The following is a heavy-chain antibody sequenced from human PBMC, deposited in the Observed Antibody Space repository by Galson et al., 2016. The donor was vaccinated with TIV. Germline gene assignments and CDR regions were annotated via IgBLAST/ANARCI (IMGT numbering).Heavy chain of an antibody. CDR3: ARDKNDYGVDAFDI. CDR2: IYYSGTT. Sequence: LSLTCTVSGGSINSGGYYWSWLRQHPGEGLEWIGYIYYSGTTQYNPSLKSRVTISVDTSKTQFSLNLSSVTAADTAVYYCARDKNDYGVDAFDIWGQGTMVTVSS. D-gene: IGHD4-17*01. V-gene: IGHV4-31*03. J-gene: IGHJ3*02. CDR1: GGSINSGGYY.